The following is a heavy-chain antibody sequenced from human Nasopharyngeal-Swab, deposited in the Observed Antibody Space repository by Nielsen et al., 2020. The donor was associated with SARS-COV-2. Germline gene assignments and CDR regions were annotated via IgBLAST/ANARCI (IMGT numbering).Heavy chain of an antibody. Sequence: SETLSLTCTVSGASITTYYWSWIRQPPGKGLVWIGYIYYSGTTLYYPTLNTRVTILGDTSKNLLSLELRSVTAADTAAYFCAREYSYDSSGYLIPCDPWGQGTLVTVSS. CDR2: IYYSGTT. D-gene: IGHD3-22*01. J-gene: IGHJ5*02. CDR3: AREYSYDSSGYLIPCDP. V-gene: IGHV4-59*01. CDR1: GASITTYY.